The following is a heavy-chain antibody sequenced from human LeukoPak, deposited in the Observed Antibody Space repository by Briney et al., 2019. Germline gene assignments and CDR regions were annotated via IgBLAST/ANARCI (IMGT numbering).Heavy chain of an antibody. J-gene: IGHJ4*02. V-gene: IGHV4-59*01. Sequence: KASETLSLTCSVSGGSISSYYWSWIRQPPGKGLEWIGYIFYSGSSNYNPSLKSRVTMPVDTSENQLSLKLRSVTAADTALYYCARAHTSNWYMDYWGQGTLVTVSS. CDR2: IFYSGSS. CDR1: GGSISSYY. CDR3: ARAHTSNWYMDY. D-gene: IGHD6-13*01.